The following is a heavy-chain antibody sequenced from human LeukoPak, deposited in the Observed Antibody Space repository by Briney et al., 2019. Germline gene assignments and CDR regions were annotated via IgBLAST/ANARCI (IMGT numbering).Heavy chain of an antibody. J-gene: IGHJ4*02. D-gene: IGHD4-17*01. CDR3: ARHDYGDYFDY. CDR2: IYHTGSV. CDR1: GGSINSNYW. V-gene: IGHV4-4*02. Sequence: SGTLSLTCAVSGGSINSNYWWTWVRQSPGRGLEWIGEIYHTGSVNYNLSLESRVTISRDRSKNQFSLMLRSVTAADTAVYYCARHDYGDYFDYWGQGTLVTVSS.